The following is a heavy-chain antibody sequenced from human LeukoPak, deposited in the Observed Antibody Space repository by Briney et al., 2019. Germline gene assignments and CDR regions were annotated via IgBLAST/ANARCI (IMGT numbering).Heavy chain of an antibody. J-gene: IGHJ4*02. CDR1: GFTISSYW. Sequence: PGGSLRLSCAASGFTISSYWVHWVRQAPGKALVWVSRINTDGSSTSYADSVKGRFTISRDNAKNTLYLQMNSLRAEDTAVYYCARTVPGYFFDYWGQGTLVTVSS. D-gene: IGHD3-10*01. CDR2: INTDGSST. CDR3: ARTVPGYFFDY. V-gene: IGHV3-74*01.